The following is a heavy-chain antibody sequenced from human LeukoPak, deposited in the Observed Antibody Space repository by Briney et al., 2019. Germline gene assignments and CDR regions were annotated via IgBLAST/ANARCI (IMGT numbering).Heavy chain of an antibody. J-gene: IGHJ5*02. V-gene: IGHV4-59*01. CDR2: IYYSGST. D-gene: IGHD2-2*02. CDR1: GGSISSYY. CDR3: ARGRFTAIRWFDP. Sequence: SETLSLTCTVSGGSISSYYWSWIRQPPGKGLEWIGYIYYSGSTNYNPSLKSRVTISVDTSKNQFSLKLSSVTAADTAVYYCARGRFTAIRWFDPWGQGNLVTVSS.